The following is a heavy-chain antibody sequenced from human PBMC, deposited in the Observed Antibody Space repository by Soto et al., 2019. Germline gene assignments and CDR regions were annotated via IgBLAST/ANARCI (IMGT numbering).Heavy chain of an antibody. CDR3: ATTGYSNDGMFDS. D-gene: IGHD4-4*01. CDR1: GFSFDRAW. V-gene: IGHV3-15*01. J-gene: IGHJ4*02. Sequence: EVQLVESGGGLVKPGGSLTLSCSASGFSFDRAWESWVRQAPGRGLEWVGLIKTKTDGGTTDYAASVKGRFTISKDESEKTVYLHMNRLKTEDTAFYYCATTGYSNDGMFDSWGQGSLVTVSS. CDR2: IKTKTDGGTT.